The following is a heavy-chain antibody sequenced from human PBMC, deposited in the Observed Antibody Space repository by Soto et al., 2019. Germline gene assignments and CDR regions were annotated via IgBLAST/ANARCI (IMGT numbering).Heavy chain of an antibody. D-gene: IGHD1-26*01. CDR1: GYTFTGYY. CDR2: INPNSGGT. J-gene: IGHJ3*02. V-gene: IGHV1-2*04. CDR3: ARDRGSGSDAFDI. Sequence: ASVKVSCEASGYTFTGYYMHWVRQAPGQGLEWMGWINPNSGGTNYAQKFQGWVTMTRDTSISTAYMELSRLRSDDTAVYYCARDRGSGSDAFDIWGQGTMVTVSS.